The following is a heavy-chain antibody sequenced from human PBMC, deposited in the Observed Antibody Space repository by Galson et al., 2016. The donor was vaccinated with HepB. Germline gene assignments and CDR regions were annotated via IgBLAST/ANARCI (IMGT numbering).Heavy chain of an antibody. V-gene: IGHV3-30-3*01. CDR2: ISHDGNNK. CDR1: GFSFSYFA. D-gene: IGHD2-21*02. Sequence: SLRLSCAASGFSFSYFAMHWVRQGSGQGLEWVALISHDGNNKNYADSVKGRFTISRDKSNNTLYLEMNSLRAEDTAVYFCARVGLSIMAVTPMENNWFDPWGQGTLVTVSS. CDR3: ARVGLSIMAVTPMENNWFDP. J-gene: IGHJ5*02.